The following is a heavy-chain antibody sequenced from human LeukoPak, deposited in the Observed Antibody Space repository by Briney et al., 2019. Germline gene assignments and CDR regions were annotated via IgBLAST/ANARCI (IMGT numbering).Heavy chain of an antibody. Sequence: GGSLRLSCAASGFTLSTYSMNWVRQAPGKGLEWVSSITGSSSRTYIYCVDSVRGRFTISRDNANNSLYLQMNSLRAEDTAVYYCARDAFGNYGRGYYFDSRGPGTLVTVSS. V-gene: IGHV3-21*01. D-gene: IGHD1-7*01. CDR2: ITGSSSRTYI. J-gene: IGHJ4*02. CDR1: GFTLSTYS. CDR3: ARDAFGNYGRGYYFDS.